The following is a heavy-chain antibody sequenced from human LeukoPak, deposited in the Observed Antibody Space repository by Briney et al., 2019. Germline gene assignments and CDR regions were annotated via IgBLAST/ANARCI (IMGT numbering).Heavy chain of an antibody. V-gene: IGHV1-8*01. CDR3: ARDMDVGFGELVDY. CDR1: GYTFTSYD. J-gene: IGHJ4*02. CDR2: MNPNSGNT. D-gene: IGHD3-10*01. Sequence: ASVKVSCKASGYTFTSYDINWVRQATGQGLEWMGWMNPNSGNTGYAQKFQGRVTMTRNTSISTAYMELSSLRSEDTAVYYCARDMDVGFGELVDYWGQGTLVTVSS.